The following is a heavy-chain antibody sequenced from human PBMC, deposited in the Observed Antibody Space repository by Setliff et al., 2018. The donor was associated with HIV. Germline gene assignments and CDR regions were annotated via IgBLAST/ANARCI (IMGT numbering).Heavy chain of an antibody. CDR2: IHYTGST. CDR3: VRAAAGLDI. J-gene: IGHJ4*02. V-gene: IGHV4-61*01. Sequence: SETLSLTCSVSGGSVSSVNYYWSWIRQPPGKGLEWIGYIHYTGSTTYNPSLKSRVTISVDNSKNMLYLQMNNLTTEDTAVYYCVRAAAGLDIWSQGIRVTVS. CDR1: GGSVSSVNYY.